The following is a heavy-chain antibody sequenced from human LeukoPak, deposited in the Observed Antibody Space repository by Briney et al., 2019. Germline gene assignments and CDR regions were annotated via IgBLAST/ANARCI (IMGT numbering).Heavy chain of an antibody. D-gene: IGHD5-24*01. CDR3: ARQRDGYSFDY. V-gene: IGHV5-51*01. CDR1: GYTFTSYW. CDR2: IYPGDSDT. J-gene: IGHJ4*02. Sequence: GESLKISXKASGYTFTSYWIAWVRQMPGKGLEWMGIIYPGDSDTIYSPSFQGQVTISADKSSNTASLQWSSLKASDTAMYYCARQRDGYSFDYWGQGTLVTVSS.